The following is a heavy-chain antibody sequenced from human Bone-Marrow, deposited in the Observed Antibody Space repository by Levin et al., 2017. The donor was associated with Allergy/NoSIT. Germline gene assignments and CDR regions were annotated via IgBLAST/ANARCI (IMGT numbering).Heavy chain of an antibody. V-gene: IGHV3-15*01. CDR2: IKRESDGGPT. J-gene: IGHJ6*02. D-gene: IGHD2-2*01. CDR3: TTEGEATCTSTSCSWIAMDV. Sequence: GGSLRLSCAASGFTFSNAWMSWVRQVPGKGLEWVGRIKRESDGGPTDYAAPVKGRFTISRDDSKTTLYLQMNSLKSDDTGIYYCTTEGEATCTSTSCSWIAMDVWGQGTTVTVSS. CDR1: GFTFSNAW.